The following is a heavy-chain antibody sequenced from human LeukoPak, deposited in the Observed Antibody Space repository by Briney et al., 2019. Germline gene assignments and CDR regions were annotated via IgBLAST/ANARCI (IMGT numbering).Heavy chain of an antibody. Sequence: GGSLRLSCVASGFTFGKYWMSWVRQAPGKGLEWVANIKLDGSEKNYVDSVKGRFTIFRDNAKNSLYLQMNSLRAEDTAVYYCARDYGVAGLFDPWGQGTLVSVSS. V-gene: IGHV3-7*03. D-gene: IGHD4-17*01. J-gene: IGHJ5*02. CDR3: ARDYGVAGLFDP. CDR1: GFTFGKYW. CDR2: IKLDGSEK.